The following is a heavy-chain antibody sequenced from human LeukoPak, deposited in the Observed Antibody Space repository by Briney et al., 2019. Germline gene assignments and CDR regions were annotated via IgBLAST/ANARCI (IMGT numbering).Heavy chain of an antibody. Sequence: GGSLRLSCAASGFTFSAYWMHWVRQTPGKGLVWVSRIKNDVSSTGYADSVKGRFTISRDNAKNTLYLQMNSLGAEDTAIYYCAKEGAGYGYDYWGQGTLVTVSS. CDR2: IKNDVSST. D-gene: IGHD5-12*01. J-gene: IGHJ4*02. CDR3: AKEGAGYGYDY. CDR1: GFTFSAYW. V-gene: IGHV3-74*01.